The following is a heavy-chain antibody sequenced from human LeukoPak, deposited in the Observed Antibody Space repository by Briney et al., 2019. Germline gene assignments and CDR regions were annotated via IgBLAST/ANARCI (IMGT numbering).Heavy chain of an antibody. J-gene: IGHJ3*02. Sequence: GGSLRLSCAASGFTFSSYGMHWVRQAPGKGLEWVAFIRYDGSNKYYADSVKGRFTISRDNSKNTLYLQMNSLRAEDTAVYYCANTGLGYCSSTSCSADAFDIWGQGTMVTVSS. CDR3: ANTGLGYCSSTSCSADAFDI. CDR2: IRYDGSNK. CDR1: GFTFSSYG. D-gene: IGHD2-2*01. V-gene: IGHV3-30*02.